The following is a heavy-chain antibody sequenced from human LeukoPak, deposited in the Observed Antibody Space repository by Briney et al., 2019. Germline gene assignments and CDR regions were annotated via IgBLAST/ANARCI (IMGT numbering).Heavy chain of an antibody. J-gene: IGHJ6*03. D-gene: IGHD3-10*01. CDR1: GGTFSSYT. CDR3: ARDLDRYGSGTLDYYYYYMDV. CDR2: IIPIFGTA. Sequence: SVKVSCKASGGTFSSYTISWVRQAPGQGLEWMGGIIPIFGTANYAQKFQGRVTITTDESTSTAYMELSSLRSEDTAVYYCARDLDRYGSGTLDYYYYYMDVWGKGTTVTVSS. V-gene: IGHV1-69*05.